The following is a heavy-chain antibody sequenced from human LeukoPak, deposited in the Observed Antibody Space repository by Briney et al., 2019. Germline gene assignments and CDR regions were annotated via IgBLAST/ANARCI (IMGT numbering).Heavy chain of an antibody. Sequence: SETLSLTCTVSGGSISSYYWSWIRQPPGKGLEWIGYIYYSGSTNYNPSLKSRVTISVDKSKNQFSLKLSSVTAADTAVYYCARENGYSYGYDYWGQGTLVTVSS. CDR1: GGSISSYY. CDR2: IYYSGST. J-gene: IGHJ4*02. CDR3: ARENGYSYGYDY. V-gene: IGHV4-59*12. D-gene: IGHD5-18*01.